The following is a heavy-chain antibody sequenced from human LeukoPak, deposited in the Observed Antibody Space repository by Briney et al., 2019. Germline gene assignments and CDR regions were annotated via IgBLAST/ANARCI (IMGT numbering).Heavy chain of an antibody. CDR1: GYTFTSYD. J-gene: IGHJ5*02. Sequence: GASVKVSCKAYGYTFTSYDINWVRQATGQGLEWMGWMNPNSGNTGYAQKFQGRVTMTRNTSISTAYMELSSLRSEDTAVYYCARRSSDWYSFNWFDPWGQGTVVTVSS. CDR2: MNPNSGNT. V-gene: IGHV1-8*01. D-gene: IGHD6-19*01. CDR3: ARRSSDWYSFNWFDP.